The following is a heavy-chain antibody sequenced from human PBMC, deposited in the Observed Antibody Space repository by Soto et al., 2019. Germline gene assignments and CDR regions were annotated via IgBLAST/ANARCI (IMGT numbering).Heavy chain of an antibody. V-gene: IGHV4-34*01. D-gene: IGHD5-12*01. CDR3: ARFYSGSKPRAYYYYMDV. Sequence: NLSETLSLTCAVYGGSFSGYYWSWIRQPPGKGLEWIGEINHSGSTNYNPSLKSRVTISVDTSKNQFSLKLSSVTAADTAVYYCARFYSGSKPRAYYYYMDVWGKGTTVTVSS. CDR2: INHSGST. CDR1: GGSFSGYY. J-gene: IGHJ6*03.